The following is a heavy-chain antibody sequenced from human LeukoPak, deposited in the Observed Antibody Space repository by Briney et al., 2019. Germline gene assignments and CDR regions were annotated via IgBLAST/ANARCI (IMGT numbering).Heavy chain of an antibody. Sequence: GGSLRRSCAASGFTFSNYAMSWVRQAPGRGLEWVSSITTSGGATYYTDSVKGRFTISRDDSKNTLYLQMNSLRADDTAVYYCAKQRSGSHYSAYQIWGQGTMVTVSS. CDR3: AKQRSGSHYSAYQI. D-gene: IGHD1-26*01. J-gene: IGHJ3*02. V-gene: IGHV3-23*01. CDR2: ITTSGGAT. CDR1: GFTFSNYA.